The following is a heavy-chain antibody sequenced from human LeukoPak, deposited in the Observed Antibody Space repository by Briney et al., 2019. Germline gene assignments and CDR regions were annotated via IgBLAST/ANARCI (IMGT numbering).Heavy chain of an antibody. V-gene: IGHV3-23*01. J-gene: IGHJ3*01. CDR2: IRGSGDGT. CDR1: GFTFRSYA. CDR3: GRDPNGDYVGAFEF. D-gene: IGHD4-17*01. Sequence: PGGSLRLSCTASGFTFRSYAMTWVRQAPGKGLEWVSSIRGSGDGTSYADSMKGRFTMSRDNSKNTLYLQMNSLRAEDTAIYFCGRDPNGDYVGAFEFWGQGTLVAVSS.